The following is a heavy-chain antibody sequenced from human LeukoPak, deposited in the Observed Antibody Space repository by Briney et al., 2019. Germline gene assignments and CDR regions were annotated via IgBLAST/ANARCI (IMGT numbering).Heavy chain of an antibody. V-gene: IGHV4-59*01. D-gene: IGHD3-10*01. Sequence: SETLSLTCTVSGGSLSSYYWSWIRQPPGKGLEWIGYIYYSGCTNYNPSLKSRVTISVDTSKNQFSLKLSSVTAADTAVYYCASQAYYGSGSFDYWGQGTLVTVSS. J-gene: IGHJ4*02. CDR3: ASQAYYGSGSFDY. CDR1: GGSLSSYY. CDR2: IYYSGCT.